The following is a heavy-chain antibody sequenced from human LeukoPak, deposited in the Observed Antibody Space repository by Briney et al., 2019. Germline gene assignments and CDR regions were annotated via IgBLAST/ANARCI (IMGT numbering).Heavy chain of an antibody. CDR1: GYTFTSYD. CDR3: ARESGDILVVPYY. CDR2: MSPNSGNT. Sequence: GASVTVSCKASGYTFTSYDINWVRQAPGQGLEWMGWMSPNSGNTGYAQKFQGRLTMTRDTSINTAYMELSGLRSEDTAVYYCARESGDILVVPYYWGQGTLVTVSS. V-gene: IGHV1-8*01. J-gene: IGHJ4*02. D-gene: IGHD2-2*01.